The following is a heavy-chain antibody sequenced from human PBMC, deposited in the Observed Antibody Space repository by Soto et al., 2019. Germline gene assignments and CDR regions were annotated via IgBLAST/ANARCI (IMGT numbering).Heavy chain of an antibody. CDR1: GYTFTDYH. D-gene: IGHD3-10*01. J-gene: IGHJ4*02. Sequence: QVQVVQSGAEVKKAGASVKVSCKASGYTFTDYHVHWVRQAPGQGLEWMGWINPNSGGTNYAQKFQDRVTMTRDKSMSTVYLELSSLKSDDTAVYYCAREGSLFRGYIYFDYWGQGTLVPVSS. CDR2: INPNSGGT. CDR3: AREGSLFRGYIYFDY. V-gene: IGHV1-2*02.